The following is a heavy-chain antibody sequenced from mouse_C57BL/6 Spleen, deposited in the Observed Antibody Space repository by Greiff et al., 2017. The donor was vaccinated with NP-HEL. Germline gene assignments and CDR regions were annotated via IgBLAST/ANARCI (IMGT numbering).Heavy chain of an antibody. CDR1: GYAFTNYL. V-gene: IGHV1-54*01. D-gene: IGHD2-4*01. J-gene: IGHJ2*01. CDR3: AREVDYDEEGFDY. Sequence: QVQLQQSGAELVRPGTSVKVSCKASGYAFTNYLIEWVKQRPGQGLEWIGVINPGSGGTNYNEKFKGKATLTADKSSSTAYMQLSSLTSEDSAVYFCAREVDYDEEGFDYWGQGTTLTVSS. CDR2: INPGSGGT.